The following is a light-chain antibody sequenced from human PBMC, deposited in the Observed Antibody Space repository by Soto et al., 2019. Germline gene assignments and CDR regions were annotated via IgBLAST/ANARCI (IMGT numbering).Light chain of an antibody. CDR2: DAS. Sequence: DIQMTQSPSTLSASVGDRVTITCRASSSWLAWYQQKPGKAPKVLIFDASSLESGVPSRFSGSGSATEFTLTISSLQPDDFATYYCQQYSTYPWTFGQGTKVDIK. CDR3: QQYSTYPWT. V-gene: IGKV1-5*01. J-gene: IGKJ1*01. CDR1: SSW.